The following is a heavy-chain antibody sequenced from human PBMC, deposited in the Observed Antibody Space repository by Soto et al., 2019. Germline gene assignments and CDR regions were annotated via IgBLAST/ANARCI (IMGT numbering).Heavy chain of an antibody. Sequence: QVQLVESGGGMAQAGTSLRLSCTGSGFTFNSLSLHWVRQGPDKGLEWVAVVSFDGKVTYYADSVKGRFTVTRDISKNTIYLQANSLRPEDTAVYYCAREVYNARQYFDYWGQGTPVTVSS. CDR3: AREVYNARQYFDY. D-gene: IGHD3-10*01. J-gene: IGHJ4*02. V-gene: IGHV3-30*04. CDR1: GFTFNSLS. CDR2: VSFDGKVT.